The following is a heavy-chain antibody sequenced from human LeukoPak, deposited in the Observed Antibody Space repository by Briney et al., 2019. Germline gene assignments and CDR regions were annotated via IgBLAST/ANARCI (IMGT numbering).Heavy chain of an antibody. CDR3: ETRIAQQLVP. CDR2: ITSSGGGT. J-gene: IGHJ4*02. V-gene: IGHV3-23*01. D-gene: IGHD6-6*01. CDR1: GFTFSSYA. Sequence: AGGSLRLSCAASGFTFSSYAMSWVRQAPGKGLEWVSAITSSGGGTYYADSVKGRFTISRDNSKSTLYLQMNSLGVDDTALYYCETRIAQQLVPGGQGTLVTVSS.